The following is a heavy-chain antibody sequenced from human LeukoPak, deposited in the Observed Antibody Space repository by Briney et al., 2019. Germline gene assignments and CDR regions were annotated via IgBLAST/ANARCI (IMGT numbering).Heavy chain of an antibody. CDR1: GFTFSSYA. CDR2: ISGSGGRT. Sequence: GGSLRLSCAASGFTFSSYAMSWVRQAPGKGLEWVSAISGSGGRTYYADSVKGRFTISRDNAKNSLYLQMNSLRAEDTAVYYCARVGPYGMDVGGQGTTVTVSS. V-gene: IGHV3-23*01. J-gene: IGHJ6*02. CDR3: ARVGPYGMDV.